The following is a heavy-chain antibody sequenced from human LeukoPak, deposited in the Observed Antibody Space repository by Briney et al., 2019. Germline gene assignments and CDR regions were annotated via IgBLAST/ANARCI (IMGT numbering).Heavy chain of an antibody. CDR1: GFTFSSYA. CDR2: ISGSGGST. V-gene: IGHV3-23*01. D-gene: IGHD6-19*01. J-gene: IGHJ4*02. Sequence: GGSLRLSCAASGFTFSSYAMSWVRQAPGKGLEWVSAISGSGGSTYYADSVKGRFTISRDNSKNTLCLQMNSLRAEDTAVYYCAKGIAVADRFDYWGQGTLVTVSS. CDR3: AKGIAVADRFDY.